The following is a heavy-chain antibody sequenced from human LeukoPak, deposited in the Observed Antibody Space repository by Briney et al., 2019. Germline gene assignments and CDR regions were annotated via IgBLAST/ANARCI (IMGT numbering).Heavy chain of an antibody. J-gene: IGHJ2*01. V-gene: IGHV3-9*01. D-gene: IGHD5-24*01. CDR3: TRRAARWQFDL. CDR2: INWKTGNG. Sequence: GGSLRLSSAVSGFNFDDYAMHWVRQAPGRGLEWVSGINWKTGNGIYADSVKGRFTISRDNAKNSLYLQMSSLRAEDTALYYCTRRAARWQFDLWGRGTLLTVSS. CDR1: GFNFDDYA.